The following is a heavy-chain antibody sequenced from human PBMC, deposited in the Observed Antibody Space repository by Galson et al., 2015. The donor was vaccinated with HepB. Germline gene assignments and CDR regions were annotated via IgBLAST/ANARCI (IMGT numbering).Heavy chain of an antibody. D-gene: IGHD6-19*01. J-gene: IGHJ4*02. V-gene: IGHV5-51*01. Sequence: QSGAEVKKPGESLKISCKGSGYSFTNYWIGWVRQMPGKGLEWMGIIYPGDSDTRYSPSFQGQVIISADKSISTAYLQWSSLKASDTAMYYCARASGIEVPGINPTLFDYWGQGTLVTVSS. CDR1: GYSFTNYW. CDR3: ARASGIEVPGINPTLFDY. CDR2: IYPGDSDT.